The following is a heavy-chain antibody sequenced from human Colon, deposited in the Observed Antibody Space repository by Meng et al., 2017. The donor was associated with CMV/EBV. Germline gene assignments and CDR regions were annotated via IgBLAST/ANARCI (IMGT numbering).Heavy chain of an antibody. CDR1: GASISSADYY. J-gene: IGHJ4*02. CDR2: IHYNGNT. Sequence: QVQLQESGPGLVKPSEXLLLTCTVSGASISSADYYWTWIRHSPGKGLEWIGYIHYNGNTYSNPSLNGRATMSMDMAKNHFSLKLRSVTAADTAVYYCVRETLWLFDYWGQGSLVTVAS. D-gene: IGHD2-21*01. CDR3: VRETLWLFDY. V-gene: IGHV4-30-4*08.